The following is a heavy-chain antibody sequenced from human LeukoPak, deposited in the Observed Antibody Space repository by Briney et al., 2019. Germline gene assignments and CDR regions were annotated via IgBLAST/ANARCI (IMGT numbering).Heavy chain of an antibody. CDR2: ISVYNGNR. CDR1: GYTFTSYG. CDR3: ARVMTTGYYYYGMDV. Sequence: ASVKVSCKASGYTFTSYGITWVRQAPGQGLEWMGWISVYNGNRNYAQKFQGRVTMTTDTSTNTAYMELRSLRSEDTAVYYCARVMTTGYYYYGMDVWGQGTTVTVSS. D-gene: IGHD4-17*01. V-gene: IGHV1-18*01. J-gene: IGHJ6*02.